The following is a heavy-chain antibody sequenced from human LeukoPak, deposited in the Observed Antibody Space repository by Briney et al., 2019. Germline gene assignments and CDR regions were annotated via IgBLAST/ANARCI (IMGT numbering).Heavy chain of an antibody. D-gene: IGHD6-13*01. Sequence: PGGSLRLSCAASGFTFSRYSMNWVRQAPGKGREGVASISSSSSYIYYADSVKGRFTISRDNAKNSLYLQMNSLRAEDTAVYYCARDRYSSPGDYRGQGTLVTVSS. J-gene: IGHJ4*02. CDR3: ARDRYSSPGDY. V-gene: IGHV3-21*01. CDR1: GFTFSRYS. CDR2: ISSSSSYI.